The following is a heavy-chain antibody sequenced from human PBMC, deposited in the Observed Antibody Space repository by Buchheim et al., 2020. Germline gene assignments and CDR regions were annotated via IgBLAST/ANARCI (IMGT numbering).Heavy chain of an antibody. V-gene: IGHV1-8*01. CDR1: GYTFTSYD. CDR3: ARVATVTRRYYYYYYGMDV. D-gene: IGHD4-17*01. CDR2: MNPNSGNT. J-gene: IGHJ6*02. Sequence: QVQLVQSGAEVKKPGASVKVSCKASGYTFTSYDINWVRQATGQGLEWMGWMNPNSGNTGYAQKFQGRVTMTRNTSISPAYMELSSLRSEDTAVYYCARVATVTRRYYYYYYGMDVWGQGTT.